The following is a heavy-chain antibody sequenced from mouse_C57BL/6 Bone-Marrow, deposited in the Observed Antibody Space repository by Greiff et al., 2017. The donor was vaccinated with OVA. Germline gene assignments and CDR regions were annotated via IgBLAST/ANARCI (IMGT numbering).Heavy chain of an antibody. CDR2: ISDGGSYT. V-gene: IGHV5-4*03. D-gene: IGHD2-2*01. J-gene: IGHJ2*01. CDR3: ARGAMVTDADY. Sequence: EVKVVESGGGLVKPGGSLKLSCAASGFPFSSYAMSWVRQTPEKRLEWVATISDGGSYTYYPANVKGRFTISRDNAKNNLYLQMSHLKSEDTAMYYCARGAMVTDADYWGQGTTLTVSS. CDR1: GFPFSSYA.